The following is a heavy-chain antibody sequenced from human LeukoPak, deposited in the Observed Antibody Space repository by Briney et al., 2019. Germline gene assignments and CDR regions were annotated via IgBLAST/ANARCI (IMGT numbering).Heavy chain of an antibody. Sequence: SQTLSLTCAISRDSVSSNSAAWNWIRQSPSRGLEWLGRTYYRSKWFNDYAVSVKSRITINPETSKNQFSLQPNSVTPEDTAVYYCARDLLDSFDIWGQGTMVTVSS. CDR3: ARDLLDSFDI. CDR1: RDSVSSNSAA. J-gene: IGHJ3*02. V-gene: IGHV6-1*01. CDR2: TYYRSKWFN.